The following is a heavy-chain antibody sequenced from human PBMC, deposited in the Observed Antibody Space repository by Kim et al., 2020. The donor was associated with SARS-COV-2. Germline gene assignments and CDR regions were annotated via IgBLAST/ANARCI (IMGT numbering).Heavy chain of an antibody. CDR2: ISGSGGST. CDR1: GFTFSSYA. V-gene: IGHV3-23*01. CDR3: AKVLYYDFWSGYSQIDY. Sequence: GGSLRLSCAASGFTFSSYAMSWVRQAPGKGLEWVSAISGSGGSTYYADSVKGRFTISRDNSKNTLYLQMNSLRAEDTAVYYCAKVLYYDFWSGYSQIDYWGQGTLVTVSS. D-gene: IGHD3-3*01. J-gene: IGHJ4*02.